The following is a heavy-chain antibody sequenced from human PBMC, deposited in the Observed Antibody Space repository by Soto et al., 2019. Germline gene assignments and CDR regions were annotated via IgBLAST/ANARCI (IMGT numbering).Heavy chain of an antibody. V-gene: IGHV1-2*04. CDR3: ACGGYYDSSGYNTTYYYYYGMDV. CDR2: INPNSGGT. Sequence: ASVKVSFKASGYTFTGYYMHWVRQAPGQGLEWMGWINPNSGGTNYAQKFQGWVTMTRDTSISTAYMELSRLRSDDTAVYYCACGGYYDSSGYNTTYYYYYGMDVWGQGTTVTVS. D-gene: IGHD3-22*01. J-gene: IGHJ6*02. CDR1: GYTFTGYY.